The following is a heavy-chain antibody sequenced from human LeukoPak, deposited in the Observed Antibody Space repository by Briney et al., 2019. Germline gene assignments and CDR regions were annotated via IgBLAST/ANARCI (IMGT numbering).Heavy chain of an antibody. CDR1: GGSISSSSYY. CDR2: IYYSGST. Sequence: SETLSLTCTVSGGSISSSSYYWGWIRQPPGKGLEWIGSIYYSGSTYYNPSLKSRVTISVDTSKNQFSLKLSSVTAAGTAVYYCARHMHVPSSSSWYFDYFDYWGQGTLVTVSS. V-gene: IGHV4-39*01. J-gene: IGHJ4*02. D-gene: IGHD6-13*01. CDR3: ARHMHVPSSSSWYFDYFDY.